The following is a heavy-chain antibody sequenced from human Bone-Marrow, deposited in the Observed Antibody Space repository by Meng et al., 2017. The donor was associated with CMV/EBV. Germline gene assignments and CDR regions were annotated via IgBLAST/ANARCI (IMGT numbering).Heavy chain of an antibody. CDR1: GGSISSGDYY. CDR3: ARDITPPTYRGIVGAIEGFDP. V-gene: IGHV4-30-4*02. D-gene: IGHD1-26*01. J-gene: IGHJ5*02. CDR2: IYYSGST. Sequence: SETLSLTCTVSGGSISSGDYYLSWIRQPPGKGLEWLGYIYYSGSTYYNPSLKSRVTISVDTSKNQFSLKLSSVTAADTAVYYCARDITPPTYRGIVGAIEGFDPWGQGTLVTVSS.